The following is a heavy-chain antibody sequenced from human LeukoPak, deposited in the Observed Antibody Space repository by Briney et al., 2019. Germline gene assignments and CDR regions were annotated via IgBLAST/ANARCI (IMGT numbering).Heavy chain of an antibody. V-gene: IGHV1-69*05. CDR2: IIPIFGTA. CDR3: ASVREIPANYYDSSGYYSYFDY. J-gene: IGHJ4*02. Sequence: SVKVSCKASGGTFSSYAISWVRQAPGQGLEWMGGIIPIFGTANYAQKFQGRVTITTDESTSTAYMELSSLRSEDTAVYYCASVREIPANYYDSSGYYSYFDYWGRGTLVTVSS. CDR1: GGTFSSYA. D-gene: IGHD3-22*01.